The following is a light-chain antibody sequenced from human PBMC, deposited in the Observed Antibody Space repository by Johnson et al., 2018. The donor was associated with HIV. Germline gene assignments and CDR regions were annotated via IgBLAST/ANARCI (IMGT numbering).Light chain of an antibody. Sequence: QSVLTQPPSVSAAPGQKVTISCSGSSSNIGKNYVSWYQHLPGTAPKLLIYENNKRPSGIPDRFSGFKSGTSATLGITGLQTGDEADYYCGTWDTSLSAFVFGTGTKVTVL. CDR1: SSNIGKNY. CDR2: ENN. V-gene: IGLV1-51*02. J-gene: IGLJ1*01. CDR3: GTWDTSLSAFV.